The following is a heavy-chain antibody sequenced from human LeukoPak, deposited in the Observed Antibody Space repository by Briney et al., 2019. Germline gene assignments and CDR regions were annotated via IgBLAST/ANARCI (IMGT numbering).Heavy chain of an antibody. J-gene: IGHJ5*02. D-gene: IGHD3-16*01. CDR1: GGSISSGSYY. V-gene: IGHV4-61*02. Sequence: PSQTLSLTCTVSGGSISSGSYYWRWIRQPAGKGLEWIGRIYTSGSTNYNPSLKSRVTISVDTSKNQFSLKLSSVTAADTAVYYCAREKSYGWFDPWGQGTLVTVSS. CDR2: IYTSGST. CDR3: AREKSYGWFDP.